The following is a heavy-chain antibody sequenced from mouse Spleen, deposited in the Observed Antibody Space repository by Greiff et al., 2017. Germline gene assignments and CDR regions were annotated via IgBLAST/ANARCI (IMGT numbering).Heavy chain of an antibody. J-gene: IGHJ4*01. Sequence: EVQLVESGGGLVKPGGSLKLSCAASGFTFSDYGMHWVRQAPEKGLEWVAYISSGSSTIYYADTVKGRFTISRDNAKNTLFLQMTSLRSEDTAMYYCARSLYGSGYYYAMDYWGQGTSVTVSS. V-gene: IGHV5-17*01. D-gene: IGHD1-1*01. CDR2: ISSGSSTI. CDR1: GFTFSDYG. CDR3: ARSLYGSGYYYAMDY.